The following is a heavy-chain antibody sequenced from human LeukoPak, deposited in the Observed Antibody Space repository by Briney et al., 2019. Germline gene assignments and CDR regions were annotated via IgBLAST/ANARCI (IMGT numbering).Heavy chain of an antibody. J-gene: IGHJ6*02. D-gene: IGHD5-24*01. CDR2: IYYSGST. CDR1: GGSISRYY. Sequence: PSETLSLTCTVSGGSISRYYWSCVRQPPGKGLEWIGYIYYSGSTNYNPSLKGRVTISVDTSKNQFSLKLSSVAAADTAVYYCARTTIYPYYYYYGMDVWGQGTTVTVSS. CDR3: ARTTIYPYYYYYGMDV. V-gene: IGHV4-59*01.